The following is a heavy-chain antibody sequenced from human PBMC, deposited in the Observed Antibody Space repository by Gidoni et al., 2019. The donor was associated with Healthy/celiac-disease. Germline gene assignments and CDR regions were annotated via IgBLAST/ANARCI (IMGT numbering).Heavy chain of an antibody. CDR1: GGSISSSSYY. V-gene: IGHV4-39*01. D-gene: IGHD6-19*01. J-gene: IGHJ4*02. CDR3: AGIAVAGTRLVDY. CDR2: IYYSGST. Sequence: QLQLQESCPGLVKPSETLSLTCTVSGGSISSSSYYWGWIRQPPGKGLEWIGSIYYSGSTYYNPSLKSRVTISVDTSKNQFSLKLSSVTAADTAVYYCAGIAVAGTRLVDYWGQGTLVTVSS.